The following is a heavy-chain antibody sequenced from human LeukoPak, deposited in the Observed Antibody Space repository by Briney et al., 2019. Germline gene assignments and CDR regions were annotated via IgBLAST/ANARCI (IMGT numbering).Heavy chain of an antibody. J-gene: IGHJ4*02. CDR2: ISSSSYI. CDR1: GFTFSSYS. CDR3: ARSRGSGSYYGAY. Sequence: GGSLRLSCAASGFTFSSYSMNWVRQAPGKGLEWVSSISSSSYIYYADSVKGRFTISRDNAKNSLYLQMNSLRAEDTAVYCARSRGSGSYYGAYWGQGTLVTVPS. V-gene: IGHV3-21*01. D-gene: IGHD1-26*01.